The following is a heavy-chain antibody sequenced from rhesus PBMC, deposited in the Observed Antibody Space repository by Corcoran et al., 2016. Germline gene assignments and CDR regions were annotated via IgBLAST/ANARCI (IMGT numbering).Heavy chain of an antibody. CDR2: IDGNGYVA. CDR1: GVPISSYW. V-gene: IGHV4-80*01. D-gene: IGHD2-15*01. CDR3: ATGGFSTYRDN. J-gene: IGHJ4*01. Sequence: QVQLRESGPGLVKPSETLSLTCAVFGVPISSYWWAWIRQPPGKGLEWIGDIDGNGYVAHHTPSLQVRFIIAKDATKNLFSLRMTSLTVADTAIYYCATGGFSTYRDNWGQGVLVTVSS.